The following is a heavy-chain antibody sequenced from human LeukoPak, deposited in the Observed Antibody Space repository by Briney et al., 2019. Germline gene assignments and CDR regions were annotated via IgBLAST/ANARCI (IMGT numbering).Heavy chain of an antibody. CDR2: IYSGGST. D-gene: IGHD2-21*02. V-gene: IGHV3-53*04. CDR1: GFTFSSFG. CDR3: ARDLGDWGAFDI. J-gene: IGHJ3*02. Sequence: GGSLRLSCAASGFTFSSFGMNWVRQAPGKGLEWVSVIYSGGSTYYADSVKGRFTISRHNSKNTLYLQMNSLRAEDTAVYYCARDLGDWGAFDIWGQGTMVTVSS.